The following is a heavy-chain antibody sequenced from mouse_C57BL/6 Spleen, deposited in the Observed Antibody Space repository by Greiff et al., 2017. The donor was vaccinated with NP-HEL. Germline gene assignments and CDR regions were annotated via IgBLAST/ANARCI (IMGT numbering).Heavy chain of an antibody. V-gene: IGHV5-4*01. CDR2: ISDGGSYT. J-gene: IGHJ3*01. Sequence: EVQGVESGGGLVKPGGSLKLSCAASGFTFSSYAMSWVRQTPEKRLEWVATISDGGSYTYYPDNVKGRFTISRDNAKNNLYLQMSHLKSEDTAMYYCARRRDEGGFAYWGQGTLVTVSA. CDR1: GFTFSSYA. CDR3: ARRRDEGGFAY.